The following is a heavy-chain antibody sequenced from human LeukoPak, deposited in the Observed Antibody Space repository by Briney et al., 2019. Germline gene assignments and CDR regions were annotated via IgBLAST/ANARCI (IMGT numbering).Heavy chain of an antibody. J-gene: IGHJ4*02. CDR3: ARDSTYYYDSSGYDY. CDR1: GGSISSSDYY. Sequence: SETLSLTCTVSGGSISSSDYYWSWIRQPPGKGLEWIGYIYYTGSTYYNPSIKSRVTKTVATSKNQFSLKLSSVTAADTAVYYCARDSTYYYDSSGYDYWGQGTLVTVSS. V-gene: IGHV4-30-4*01. CDR2: IYYTGST. D-gene: IGHD3-22*01.